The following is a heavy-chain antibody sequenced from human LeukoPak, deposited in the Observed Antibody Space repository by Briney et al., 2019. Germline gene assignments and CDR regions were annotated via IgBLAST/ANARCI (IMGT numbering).Heavy chain of an antibody. D-gene: IGHD2-21*02. J-gene: IGHJ5*02. CDR3: ARERNCGGDCYSSWFDL. Sequence: SETLSLTCTVSGGSISSGGYYWSWIRQHPGKDLEWFGYMHYSGSTFYSSSLKSRVTISLGTSNNQFSLKLSSVTAADTAVYYCARERNCGGDCYSSWFDLWGQGTLVTVSS. CDR1: GGSISSGGYY. V-gene: IGHV4-31*03. CDR2: MHYSGST.